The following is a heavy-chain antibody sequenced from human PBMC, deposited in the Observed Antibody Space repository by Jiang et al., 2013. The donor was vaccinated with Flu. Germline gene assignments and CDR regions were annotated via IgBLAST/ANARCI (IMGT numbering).Heavy chain of an antibody. V-gene: IGHV1-8*01. J-gene: IGHJ4*02. CDR2: MSPNSGNT. CDR3: ARGVAAGVDY. CDR1: GYTFATLD. D-gene: IGHD6-19*01. Sequence: ASVKVSCKTSGYTFATLDINWMRQATGHGLEWMGWMSPNSGNTGYAQKFQGRVTMTRDTSINTAYMELRNLTFEDTAVYYCARGVAAGVDYWGQGTLVTVSS.